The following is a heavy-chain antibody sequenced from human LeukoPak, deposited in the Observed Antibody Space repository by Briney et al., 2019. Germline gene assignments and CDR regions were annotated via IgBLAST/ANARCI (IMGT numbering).Heavy chain of an antibody. J-gene: IGHJ5*02. CDR3: ARVDSSGYDTRGWFDP. CDR2: INHSGST. D-gene: IGHD5-12*01. Sequence: PSETLSLTCAVYGGSFSGYYWSWIRQPPGKGLEWIGEINHSGSTNYNPSLKSRVTISIDTSKNQFSLKLSSVTAADTAVYHCARVDSSGYDTRGWFDPWGQGTLVTVSS. CDR1: GGSFSGYY. V-gene: IGHV4-34*01.